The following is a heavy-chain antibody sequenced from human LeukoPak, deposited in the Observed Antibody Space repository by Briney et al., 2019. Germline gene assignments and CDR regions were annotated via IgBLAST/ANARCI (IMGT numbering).Heavy chain of an antibody. V-gene: IGHV5-51*01. D-gene: IGHD6-6*01. Sequence: GEPKKIWYKGSGYSFTTYCIGWVRKMHGNGLGWMGIIYPGDSDAIYSPSFQGQVTMSADKSISTAYLQWSSLKASDTATYYCARRGRSSNYFHYWGQGTLVTVSS. CDR2: IYPGDSDA. CDR1: GYSFTTYC. J-gene: IGHJ4*02. CDR3: ARRGRSSNYFHY.